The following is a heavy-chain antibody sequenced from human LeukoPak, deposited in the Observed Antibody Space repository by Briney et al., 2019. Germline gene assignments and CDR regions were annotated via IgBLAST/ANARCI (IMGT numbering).Heavy chain of an antibody. CDR1: GFTLSSYW. V-gene: IGHV3-7*01. D-gene: IGHD1-7*01. CDR3: ATGNYNRPFDY. CDR2: IKQDGSEK. Sequence: GGSLRLSCAASGFTLSSYWMNWVRQAPGKGLEWVANIKQDGSEKYYVDSVKGRFTISRDNAKNSLYLQLNSLRAEDTAVYYCATGNYNRPFDYWGQGTLVTVSS. J-gene: IGHJ4*02.